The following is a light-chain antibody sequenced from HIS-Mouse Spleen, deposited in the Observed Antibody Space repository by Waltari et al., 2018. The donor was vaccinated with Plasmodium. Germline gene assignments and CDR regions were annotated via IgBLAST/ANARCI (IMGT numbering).Light chain of an antibody. Sequence: EIVMTQSPATLSVSPGERATLSCRASQHVSSNLAWYQQKPGQAPRLLIYGASTRPTGIPARFSGSGSGTEFTLTISSLQSEDFAVYYCQQYNNWSFTFGPGTKVDIK. CDR2: GAS. CDR1: QHVSSN. V-gene: IGKV3-15*01. J-gene: IGKJ3*01. CDR3: QQYNNWSFT.